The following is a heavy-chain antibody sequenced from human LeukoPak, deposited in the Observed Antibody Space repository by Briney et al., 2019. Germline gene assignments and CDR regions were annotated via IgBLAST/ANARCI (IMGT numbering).Heavy chain of an antibody. J-gene: IGHJ4*02. CDR3: AKESGKFDY. CDR1: GFTFSNNA. CDR2: ISGSGGST. Sequence: GGSLRLSCAASGFTFSNNAMSWVRQAPGKGLEWVSGISGSGGSTYYADSVKGRFTISRDNSKNTLYLQMNSLRSEDTAMYYCAKESGKFDYWGQGTLVAVSS. V-gene: IGHV3-23*01.